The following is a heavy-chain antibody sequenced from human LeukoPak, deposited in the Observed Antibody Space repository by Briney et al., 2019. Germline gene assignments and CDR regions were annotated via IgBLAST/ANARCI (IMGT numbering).Heavy chain of an antibody. CDR3: ARASITIFGVAKD. V-gene: IGHV3-33*01. D-gene: IGHD3-3*01. J-gene: IGHJ4*02. CDR1: GFTFSSYG. Sequence: GGSLRLSCAASGFTFSSYGMHGVRQAPAKGLEWVAVVWYDGSNKYYADSVKGRFTISRDNSKKTLYLQMNSLRAEDTAVYYCARASITIFGVAKDWGQGTLVTVSS. CDR2: VWYDGSNK.